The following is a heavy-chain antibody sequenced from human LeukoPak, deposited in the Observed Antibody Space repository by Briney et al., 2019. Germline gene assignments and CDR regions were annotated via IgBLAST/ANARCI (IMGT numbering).Heavy chain of an antibody. CDR3: VHSSRQHPVGSLHY. CDR1: GFSLSTNAMN. J-gene: IGHJ4*02. CDR2: IFWDEDS. Sequence: CGPTLVKPTQTLTLTCTFSGFSLSTNAMNGGWIRQPPGKALEWLALIFWDEDSVYIPSLKSRVTISQDASKNQVVLTMTNVDPVDTATYYCVHSSRQHPVGSLHYCGQGLLVTVSS. D-gene: IGHD1-1*01. V-gene: IGHV2-5*02.